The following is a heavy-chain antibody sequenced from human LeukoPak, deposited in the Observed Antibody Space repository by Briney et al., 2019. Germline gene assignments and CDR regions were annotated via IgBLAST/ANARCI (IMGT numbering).Heavy chain of an antibody. J-gene: IGHJ4*02. V-gene: IGHV3-23*01. Sequence: GSLRLSCAASGFTFDNYRMGWVRQAPGKGLEWVSTVNADGGNTYYADSVKGRFTISRDNSKSTLILQMNSLRVEDTALYYCTKRVKYGGTWDHFADWGQGTLVTVPS. CDR3: TKRVKYGGTWDHFAD. CDR2: VNADGGNT. CDR1: GFTFDNYR. D-gene: IGHD1-26*01.